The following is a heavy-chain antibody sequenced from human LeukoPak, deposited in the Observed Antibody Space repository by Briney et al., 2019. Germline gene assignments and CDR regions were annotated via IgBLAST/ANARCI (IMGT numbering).Heavy chain of an antibody. Sequence: GGSLRLSCAASGFTFDDYAMHWVRQAPGKGLEWVSLISWDGGSTYYADSVKGRFAISRDNSKNSLYLQMNSLRAEDTALYHCARQGKITYYYGSGSYYSHYYYYYMDVWGKGTTVTISS. CDR3: ARQGKITYYYGSGSYYSHYYYYYMDV. J-gene: IGHJ6*03. CDR1: GFTFDDYA. V-gene: IGHV3-43D*03. D-gene: IGHD3-10*01. CDR2: ISWDGGST.